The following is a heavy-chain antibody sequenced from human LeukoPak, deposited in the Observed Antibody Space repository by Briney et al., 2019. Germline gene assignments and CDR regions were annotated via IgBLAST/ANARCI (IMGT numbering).Heavy chain of an antibody. CDR2: INHSGST. D-gene: IGHD3-16*02. J-gene: IGHJ4*02. CDR1: GGSFSGYY. V-gene: IGHV4-34*01. Sequence: SETLSLTCAVYGGSFSGYYWSWIRQPPGKWLEWIGEINHSGSTNYNPSLKSRVTISVDTSKNQFSLKLSSVTAADTAVYYCARGSYDYVWGSYRYEWDYWGQGTLVTVSS. CDR3: ARGSYDYVWGSYRYEWDY.